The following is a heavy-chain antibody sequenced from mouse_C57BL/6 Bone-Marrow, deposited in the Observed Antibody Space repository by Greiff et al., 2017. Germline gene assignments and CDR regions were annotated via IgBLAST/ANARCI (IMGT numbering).Heavy chain of an antibody. Sequence: QVQLQQSGAELVKPGASVKLSCKATGYTFTGYWIEWVKQRPGHGLEWIGEILPGGGSTNYNQKFKGKATVTADTSSNTAYMQLSSLTTEDSAISYGARLTPVVNFDVWGQGTTLTVSS. V-gene: IGHV1-9*01. CDR3: ARLTPVVNFDV. CDR2: ILPGGGST. J-gene: IGHJ2*01. D-gene: IGHD1-1*01. CDR1: GYTFTGYW.